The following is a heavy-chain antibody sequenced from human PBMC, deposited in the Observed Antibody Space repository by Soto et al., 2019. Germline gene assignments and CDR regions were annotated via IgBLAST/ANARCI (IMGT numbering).Heavy chain of an antibody. Sequence: PSETLSLTCTVSGDSVTSGNYYWSWIRQPPGKGLEWIGYIYYSGNTNYSPSLKSRVTISLDTSNNQFSLKLSSVTAADTAVYYCARSPVDTSMIYWFDPWGQGTLVTVSS. CDR2: IYYSGNT. D-gene: IGHD5-18*01. CDR3: ARSPVDTSMIYWFDP. CDR1: GDSVTSGNYY. V-gene: IGHV4-61*01. J-gene: IGHJ5*01.